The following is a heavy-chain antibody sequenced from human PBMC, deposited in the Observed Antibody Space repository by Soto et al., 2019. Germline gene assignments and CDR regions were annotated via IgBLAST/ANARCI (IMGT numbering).Heavy chain of an antibody. CDR3: ARETVGGSYRDY. CDR1: GYTFTSYD. J-gene: IGHJ4*02. D-gene: IGHD1-26*01. CDR2: MNPNSGNT. Sequence: QVQLVQSGAEVKKPGASVKVSCKASGYTFTSYDIAWVRQATGQGLEWMGWMNPNSGNTGYAQKFQGRVTMNRTTSMSTAYMELSSMRSADTAVYYCARETVGGSYRDYGGQGTRVTVSS. V-gene: IGHV1-8*01.